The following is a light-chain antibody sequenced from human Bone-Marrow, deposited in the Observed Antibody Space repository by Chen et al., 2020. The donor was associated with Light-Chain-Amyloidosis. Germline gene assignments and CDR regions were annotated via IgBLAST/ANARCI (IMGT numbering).Light chain of an antibody. CDR2: EVN. Sequence: QSALTHPPSVSGSPGQSITISCTGTSSDVGSFNLVSWYQQHPGKAPKLMMYEVNKRPSGVSNRFSGSKSGNTASLTISGLQAEDEADYYCCSYAGSNTYVFGTETKVTVL. CDR1: SSDVGSFNL. J-gene: IGLJ1*01. V-gene: IGLV2-23*02. CDR3: CSYAGSNTYV.